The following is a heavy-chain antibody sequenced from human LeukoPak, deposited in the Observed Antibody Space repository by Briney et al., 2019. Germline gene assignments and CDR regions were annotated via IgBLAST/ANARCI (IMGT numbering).Heavy chain of an antibody. CDR1: GFTFSSYA. J-gene: IGHJ4*02. Sequence: GGSLRLSCEASGFTFSSYAMSWVRQAPGKGLEWVSAISGSGGSTYYADSVKGRFTISRDNSKNTLYLQMNSLRAEDTAVYYCAKASCSGGSCYWDYWGQGTLVTVSS. CDR3: AKASCSGGSCYWDY. V-gene: IGHV3-23*01. D-gene: IGHD2-15*01. CDR2: ISGSGGST.